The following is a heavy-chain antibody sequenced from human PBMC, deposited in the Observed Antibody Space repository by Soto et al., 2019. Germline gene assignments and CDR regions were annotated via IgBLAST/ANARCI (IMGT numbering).Heavy chain of an antibody. J-gene: IGHJ4*02. Sequence: QLQLQESGSGLVKPSQTLSLTCAVSGGSISSGDYSWNWIRQPPGKGLEWIGYIYYGGSTYYNPSLQSRVTISVARSRNQFSLKLNSVTAADTAVYYCARVRREYDNSGPVDYWGQGTLVTVSS. D-gene: IGHD3-22*01. CDR1: GGSISSGDYS. V-gene: IGHV4-30-2*01. CDR3: ARVRREYDNSGPVDY. CDR2: IYYGGST.